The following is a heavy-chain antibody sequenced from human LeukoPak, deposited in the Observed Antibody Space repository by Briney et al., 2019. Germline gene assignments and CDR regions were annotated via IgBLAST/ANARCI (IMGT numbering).Heavy chain of an antibody. CDR2: ISRHNGNT. Sequence: ASVKVSCKASGYTFTSYGISWVRQAPGQGLEWMGWISRHNGNTNYAQNLQGRVTMTTDTSTSTAYMELRSLRSDDTAVYYCARDSVFNWFDPWGQGTLVTVSS. J-gene: IGHJ5*02. D-gene: IGHD3-16*01. CDR3: ARDSVFNWFDP. CDR1: GYTFTSYG. V-gene: IGHV1-18*01.